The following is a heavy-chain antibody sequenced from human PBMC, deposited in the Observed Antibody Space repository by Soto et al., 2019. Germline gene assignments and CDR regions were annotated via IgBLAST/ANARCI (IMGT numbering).Heavy chain of an antibody. CDR1: GCKFDDYA. CDR3: AKDLRTRWILGNFDP. CDR2: INFNSANT. D-gene: IGHD4-4*01. V-gene: IGHV3-9*01. Sequence: PGRSLRLSWAASGCKFDDYAMHWVRQAPGKGLEWVAGINFNSANTAYAASVKGRFTVSSDNANNSLYFQMNSLRAEDTASYFCAKDLRTRWILGNFDPWGQGTLVTVSS. J-gene: IGHJ5*02.